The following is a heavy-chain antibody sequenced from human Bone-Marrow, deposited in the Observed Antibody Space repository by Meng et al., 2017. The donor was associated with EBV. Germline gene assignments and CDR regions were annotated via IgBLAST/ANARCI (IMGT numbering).Heavy chain of an antibody. J-gene: IGHJ4*02. Sequence: QGRLWQAGAGVRRPGSSGKVSCKTSGGTFRSDAVSWVRQAPGQGLEWMGGLIPMSDAPHYAQKFQDRVMITADESTSTHYMDLSGLRSEDTAVYYCASESGRGFTPDYWGQGTLVTVSS. CDR3: ASESGRGFTPDY. V-gene: IGHV1-69*01. D-gene: IGHD3-10*01. CDR1: GGTFRSDA. CDR2: LIPMSDAP.